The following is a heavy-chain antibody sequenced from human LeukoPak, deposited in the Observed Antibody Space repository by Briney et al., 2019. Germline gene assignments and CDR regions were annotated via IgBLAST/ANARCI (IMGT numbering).Heavy chain of an antibody. J-gene: IGHJ5*02. V-gene: IGHV3-7*01. CDR1: GFTFSSYW. Sequence: GGSLRLSCAASGFTFSSYWMSWVRQAPGKGLEWVANIKQDGSEKYYVDSVKGRSTISRDNAKNSLYLQMNSLRAEDTAVYYCARLSYYYGSGGPLKFDPWGQGTLVTVSS. CDR2: IKQDGSEK. CDR3: ARLSYYYGSGGPLKFDP. D-gene: IGHD3-10*01.